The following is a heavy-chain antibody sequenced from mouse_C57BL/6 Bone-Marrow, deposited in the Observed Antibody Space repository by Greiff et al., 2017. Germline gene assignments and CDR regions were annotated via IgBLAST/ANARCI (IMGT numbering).Heavy chain of an antibody. D-gene: IGHD2-4*01. V-gene: IGHV1-5*01. CDR2: IYPGNSDT. CDR3: TRGYYEEAWFAY. J-gene: IGHJ3*01. Sequence: VQLQQSGTVLARPGASVKMSCKTSGYTFTSYWMHWVKQRPGQGLEWIGAIYPGNSDTSYNQKFKGKAKLTAVTSASTAYMGLSSLTTEDSAVYYCTRGYYEEAWFAYWGQGTLVTVSA. CDR1: GYTFTSYW.